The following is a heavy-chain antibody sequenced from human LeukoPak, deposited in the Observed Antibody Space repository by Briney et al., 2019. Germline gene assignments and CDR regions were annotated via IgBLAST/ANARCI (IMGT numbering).Heavy chain of an antibody. CDR1: GGTFSSYA. CDR3: ARGRRWLQLEFDY. V-gene: IGHV1-18*01. Sequence: ASVNVSCKASGGTFSSYAISWVRQAPGQGLEWMGWISAYNGNTNYAQKLQGRVTMTTDTSTSTAYMELRSLRSDDTAVHYCARGRRWLQLEFDYWGQGTLVTVSS. D-gene: IGHD5-24*01. CDR2: ISAYNGNT. J-gene: IGHJ4*02.